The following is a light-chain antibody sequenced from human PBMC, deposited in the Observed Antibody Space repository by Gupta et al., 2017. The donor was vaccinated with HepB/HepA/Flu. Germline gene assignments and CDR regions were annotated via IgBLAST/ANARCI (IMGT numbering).Light chain of an antibody. CDR3: QQDDNLPSGT. J-gene: IGKJ4*01. Sequence: PGDRVTHSCRASQCVSSSYLTWYQQKPGQAPRLLIYGASTRATSIPARFSGSGSGTDFTLTISSRQPEDFAVYYGQQDDNLPSGTFGQGTKVEIK. CDR2: GAS. CDR1: QCVSSSY. V-gene: IGKV3-7*01.